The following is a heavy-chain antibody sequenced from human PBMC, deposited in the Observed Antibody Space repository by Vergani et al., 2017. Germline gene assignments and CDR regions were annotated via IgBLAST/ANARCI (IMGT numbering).Heavy chain of an antibody. CDR1: GFTSSYYC. D-gene: IGHD6-13*01. Sequence: QVHLVESGGGVVQPGRSLRLSCVVSGFTSSYYCMHWVRQAPGKGLEWVAVISYDGTQKYYADSVKGRLTISRDNSKSTLYLQMNSLRTEDTAVYYCATKRCVTPGCQIGYFREWGQGTLVTVSS. V-gene: IGHV3-30*03. CDR2: ISYDGTQK. J-gene: IGHJ1*01. CDR3: ATKRCVTPGCQIGYFRE.